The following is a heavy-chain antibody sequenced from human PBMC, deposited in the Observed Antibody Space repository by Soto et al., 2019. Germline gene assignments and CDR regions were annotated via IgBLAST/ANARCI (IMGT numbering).Heavy chain of an antibody. CDR1: GFTFSSYA. J-gene: IGHJ3*02. CDR2: ISSNGGST. D-gene: IGHD3-10*01. V-gene: IGHV3-64*01. CDR3: ARDSNMVRGVFDAFDI. Sequence: GGSLRLSCAASGFTFSSYAMHWVRQAPGKGLEYVSAISSNGGSTYYANSVKGRFTISRDNSKNTLYLQMGSLIAEDMAVYYCARDSNMVRGVFDAFDIWGQGTMVTVSS.